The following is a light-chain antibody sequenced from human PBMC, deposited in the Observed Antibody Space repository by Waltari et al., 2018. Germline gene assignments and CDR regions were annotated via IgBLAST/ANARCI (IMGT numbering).Light chain of an antibody. CDR3: QQYTT. V-gene: IGKV1-5*03. CDR1: QSISSL. Sequence: DIQMTQSPSTLSASVGDRVTITCRASQSISSLLAWYQQKPGKAPKLLIYKASSLESGVPSRFSGSGSGTEFTLTISSLQPDDFATYYCQQYTTFGPGTKVDIK. J-gene: IGKJ3*01. CDR2: KAS.